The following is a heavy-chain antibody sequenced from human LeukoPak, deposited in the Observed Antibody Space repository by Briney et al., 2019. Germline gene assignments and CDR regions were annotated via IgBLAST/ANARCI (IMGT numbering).Heavy chain of an antibody. V-gene: IGHV1-2*06. Sequence: GAPVKVSCKASGYTFTGYYMHWVRQAPGQGLEWMGRINPNSGGTNYAQKFQGRVTMTRDTSISTAYMELSRLRSDDTAVYYCARGPFTIFEGVLDPWGQGTLVTVSS. CDR1: GYTFTGYY. D-gene: IGHD3-3*01. CDR2: INPNSGGT. J-gene: IGHJ5*02. CDR3: ARGPFTIFEGVLDP.